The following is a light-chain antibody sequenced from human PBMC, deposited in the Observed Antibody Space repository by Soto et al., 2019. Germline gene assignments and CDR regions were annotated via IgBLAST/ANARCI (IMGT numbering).Light chain of an antibody. CDR3: QPYAISQWT. CDR1: QSLSSNF. J-gene: IGKJ1*01. V-gene: IGKV3-20*01. Sequence: EIVLTQSPATLSLSPGERATLSCRASQSLSSNFLAWYQQKHGQPTRLLIYDSSTSATGFPDRFSGSGSWTEFTSTIIRLEPEDFAVYYCQPYAISQWTFDQGTKVDIK. CDR2: DSS.